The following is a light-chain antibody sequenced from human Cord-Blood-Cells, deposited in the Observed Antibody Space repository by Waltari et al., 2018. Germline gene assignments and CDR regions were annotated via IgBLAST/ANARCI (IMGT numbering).Light chain of an antibody. CDR2: SAS. CDR1: QNISSY. Sequence: DIQMTQSPFSMSASVGARVTIPCRASQNISSYLNWYQQKPGKAPRLLIYSASTSQSGVPSRFSGSGSGTDFTLTISSLQAEDVATYYCQQCYSTPYTFGQGTKLEIK. V-gene: IGKV1-39*01. CDR3: QQCYSTPYT. J-gene: IGKJ2*01.